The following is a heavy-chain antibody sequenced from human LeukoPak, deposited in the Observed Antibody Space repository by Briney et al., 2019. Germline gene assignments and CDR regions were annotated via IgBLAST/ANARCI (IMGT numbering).Heavy chain of an antibody. CDR2: IYYSGST. CDR1: GGSISSYY. V-gene: IGHV4-59*01. J-gene: IGHJ4*02. D-gene: IGHD1-26*01. CDR3: ASALVGASAIDY. Sequence: SETLSLTCTVSGGSISSYYWSWIRQPPGKGLEWIGYIYYSGSTNYNPSLKSRLTISVDTSKNQFSLKLSSVTAADTAVYYCASALVGASAIDYWGQGTLVTVSS.